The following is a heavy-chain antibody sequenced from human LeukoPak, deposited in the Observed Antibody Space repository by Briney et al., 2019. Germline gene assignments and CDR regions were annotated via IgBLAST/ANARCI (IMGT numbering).Heavy chain of an antibody. D-gene: IGHD3-10*01. V-gene: IGHV4-34*01. Sequence: PSETLSLTCSVYGVSLSGYFWSWIRQPPGKGLEWIGEINHSGSTNYNPSLKSRVTISVETPKNQFSLKLSSVTAADTAVYYCARGLSFDPWGQGTLVTVSS. CDR3: ARGLSFDP. CDR1: GVSLSGYF. J-gene: IGHJ5*02. CDR2: INHSGST.